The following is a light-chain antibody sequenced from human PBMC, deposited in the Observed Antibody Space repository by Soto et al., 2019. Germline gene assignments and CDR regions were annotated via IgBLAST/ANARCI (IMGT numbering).Light chain of an antibody. CDR3: QQFGSSPSWT. CDR2: GAS. V-gene: IGKV3-20*01. Sequence: IVLTMSPGTLSLSPGERATLSGGASQRVSSNLAWYQQKPGQAPRLLIYGASSRATGIPDRFSGSGSGTDFTLTISRLEPEDFAVYYCQQFGSSPSWTFGQGTKVDIK. J-gene: IGKJ1*01. CDR1: QRVSSN.